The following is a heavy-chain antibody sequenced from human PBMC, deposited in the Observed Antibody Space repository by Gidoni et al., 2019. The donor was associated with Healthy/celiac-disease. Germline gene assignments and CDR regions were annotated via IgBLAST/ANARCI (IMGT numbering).Heavy chain of an antibody. CDR1: GFTFSTYS. CDR3: ARILITFGGVIDPSDY. D-gene: IGHD3-16*02. V-gene: IGHV3-21*01. J-gene: IGHJ4*02. CDR2: ISSSSSYI. Sequence: EVQLVESGGGLVKPGGSLRLSCADSGFTFSTYSMNWVRQAPGKGLEWVSSISSSSSYIYYADSVKGRFTISRDNAKNSLYLQMNSLRAEDTAVYYCARILITFGGVIDPSDYWGQGTLVTVSS.